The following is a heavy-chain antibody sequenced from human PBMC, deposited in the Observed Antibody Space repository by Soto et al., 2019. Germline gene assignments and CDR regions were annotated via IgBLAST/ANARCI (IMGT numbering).Heavy chain of an antibody. CDR1: GYTVTSYG. J-gene: IGHJ6*02. D-gene: IGHD6-19*01. Sequence: ASVKVSCKASGYTVTSYGSSWVRQAPGQGLEWMGWISAYNGNTNYAQKLQGRVTMTTDTSTSTAYMELRSLRSDDTAVYYCARDLGSGLLYYCYGMDVLGQGTSVTV. V-gene: IGHV1-18*01. CDR3: ARDLGSGLLYYCYGMDV. CDR2: ISAYNGNT.